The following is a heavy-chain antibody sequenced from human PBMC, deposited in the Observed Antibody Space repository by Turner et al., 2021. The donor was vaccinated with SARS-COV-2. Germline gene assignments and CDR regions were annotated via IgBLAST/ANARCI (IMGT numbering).Heavy chain of an antibody. V-gene: IGHV3-74*01. CDR1: GFTFSSYW. CDR3: ATSRSFDY. Sequence: VQLVESGGGLVQPGGSLRLSCAASGFTFSSYWMHWVRQAPGQGLMGVSRIDTDGSTTSYADSVKGRFTISRDNAKNTLYLQMNSLRAEDTAVYYCATSRSFDYWGQGTLVTVSS. J-gene: IGHJ4*02. D-gene: IGHD6-13*01. CDR2: IDTDGSTT.